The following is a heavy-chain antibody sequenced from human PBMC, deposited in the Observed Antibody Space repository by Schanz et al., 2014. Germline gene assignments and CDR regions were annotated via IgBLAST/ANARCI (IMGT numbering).Heavy chain of an antibody. CDR2: IIPILGIA. V-gene: IGHV1-69*04. J-gene: IGHJ4*02. Sequence: QVQLVQSGAELKKPGASVKVSCKASGYTFSSYGINWVRQAPGQGLEWMGRIIPILGIANYAQKFQGRVTNTADKSTSTAYMDLSSLRPEDTAVYYCARGRTFDYWGQGTRXTVSS. CDR3: ARGRTFDY. CDR1: GYTFSSYG.